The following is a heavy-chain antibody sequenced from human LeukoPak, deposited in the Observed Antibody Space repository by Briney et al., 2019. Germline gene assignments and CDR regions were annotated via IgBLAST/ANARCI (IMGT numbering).Heavy chain of an antibody. CDR3: ATDRGWRTSGYYLYYFEY. CDR1: GFTFSSYA. CDR2: ISGSGGST. Sequence: GGSQRLSCAASGFTFSSYAMSWVRQAPGKGLEWVSAISGSGGSTYYADSVKGRFTISRDNTMNSLYLQMSSLRAEDTAVYYCATDRGWRTSGYYLYYFEYWGQGTLVTYSS. D-gene: IGHD3-3*01. V-gene: IGHV3-23*01. J-gene: IGHJ4*02.